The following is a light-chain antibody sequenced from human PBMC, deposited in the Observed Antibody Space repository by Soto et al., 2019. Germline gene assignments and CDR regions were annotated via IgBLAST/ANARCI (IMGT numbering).Light chain of an antibody. V-gene: IGKV1-39*01. CDR3: QQSYSTPYT. CDR1: QSISTY. CDR2: AAS. J-gene: IGKJ2*01. Sequence: DIQMTQSPSSLSASVGDRVSITRRASQSISTYLNWYQQKPGKAPKVLIYAASSLQSGVPSRFSGSGSGTDFTLTISSLQPEDFATYSCQQSYSTPYTFGQGTKLEIK.